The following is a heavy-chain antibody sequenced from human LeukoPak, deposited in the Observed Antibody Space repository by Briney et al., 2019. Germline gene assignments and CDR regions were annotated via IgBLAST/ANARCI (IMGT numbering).Heavy chain of an antibody. D-gene: IGHD3-16*02. V-gene: IGHV3-48*03. CDR3: ARTPSSIDP. CDR2: ISSRGDTI. J-gene: IGHJ5*02. CDR1: AFTFGDYN. Sequence: PGGSLRLSCTASAFTFGDYNMSWDRQAPGQGLEWVSSISSRGDTIDYADSVKGRFTISRDNAKNSVYLQMNSLRAEDTAVYYCARTPSSIDPWGQGALVTVSS.